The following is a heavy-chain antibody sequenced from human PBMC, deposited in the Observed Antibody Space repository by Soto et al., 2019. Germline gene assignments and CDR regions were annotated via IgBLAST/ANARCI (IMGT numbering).Heavy chain of an antibody. CDR3: AIVICSRRSFDY. Sequence: PSGTLSLPCRVSGGSIVSGDYSWSWIRQPPGKGRECVGYIYYSGSMYYNPSLKSRVTKSVDTSKIQFLLRLNSVTAAEAAVDFCAIVICSRRSFDYWGLGTLVTVSS. J-gene: IGHJ4*02. CDR2: IYYSGSM. D-gene: IGHD3-10*01. CDR1: GGSIVSGDYS. V-gene: IGHV4-30-4*01.